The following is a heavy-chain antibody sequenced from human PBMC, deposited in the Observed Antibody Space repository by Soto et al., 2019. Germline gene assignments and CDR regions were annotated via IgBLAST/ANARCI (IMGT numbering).Heavy chain of an antibody. D-gene: IGHD3-22*01. CDR3: ARRGRYDNSGYDWYFDL. V-gene: IGHV4-59*08. CDR2: IYYNGST. J-gene: IGHJ2*01. CDR1: GGSISSYY. Sequence: SETLSLTCSASGGSISSYYWSWIRQPPGKRLEWIGYIYYNGSTNYNPSFKSRVTISVDTSKNQFSLKLSSVTAADTAVYYCARRGRYDNSGYDWYFDLWGRGTLVTVSS.